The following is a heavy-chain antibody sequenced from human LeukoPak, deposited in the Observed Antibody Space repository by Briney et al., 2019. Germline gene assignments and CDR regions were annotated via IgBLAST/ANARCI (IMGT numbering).Heavy chain of an antibody. J-gene: IGHJ4*02. CDR2: IYYSGST. CDR3: ATMVQGVHTYFGS. D-gene: IGHD3-10*01. Sequence: LETLSLTCTVSGGSIRSYYWSWIRQPPGKGLEWIGYIYYSGSTNYNPSLKSRVTISVDTSKNQFSLKLSSVTAADTAVYYCATMVQGVHTYFGSWGQGNLVAVSS. V-gene: IGHV4-59*01. CDR1: GGSIRSYY.